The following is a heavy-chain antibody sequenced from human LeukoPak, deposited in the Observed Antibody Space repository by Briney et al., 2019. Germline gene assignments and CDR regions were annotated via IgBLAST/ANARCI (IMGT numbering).Heavy chain of an antibody. D-gene: IGHD2-15*01. V-gene: IGHV3-7*01. CDR3: AREMKGYCSGGSCRLFQH. CDR2: IKQDGSEK. J-gene: IGHJ1*01. CDR1: GFTFSSYW. Sequence: PGGSLRLSCAASGFTFSSYWMSWVRQAPGKGLEWVANIKQDGSEKYYVDSVKGRFTISRDNAKNSLYLQMNSLRAEDTAVYYCAREMKGYCSGGSCRLFQHWGQGTVDTVSS.